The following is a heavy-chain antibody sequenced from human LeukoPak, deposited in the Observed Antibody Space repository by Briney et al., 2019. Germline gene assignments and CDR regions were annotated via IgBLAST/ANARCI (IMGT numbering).Heavy chain of an antibody. V-gene: IGHV3-33*06. Sequence: GGSLRLSCAASGFTFSSYGMHWVRQAPGKGLEWVAVIWYDGSNKYYADSVKGRFTISRDNSKNTLYLQMNSLRAEDTAVYYCAKESVYSYGPYYYYMDVWGKGTTVTVSS. CDR1: GFTFSSYG. J-gene: IGHJ6*03. D-gene: IGHD5-18*01. CDR3: AKESVYSYGPYYYYMDV. CDR2: IWYDGSNK.